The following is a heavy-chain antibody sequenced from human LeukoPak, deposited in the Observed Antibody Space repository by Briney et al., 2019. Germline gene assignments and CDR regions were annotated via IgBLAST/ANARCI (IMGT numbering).Heavy chain of an antibody. D-gene: IGHD3-16*01. J-gene: IGHJ6*02. Sequence: GGSLRLSCAASGFTFSSYWMNWARQAPGKGLEWVASINHNGNVNYYVDSVKGRFTIPGDNAKNSLYLQMSNLRAEDTAVYFCARGGGLDVWGQGATVTVSS. CDR2: INHNGNVN. CDR1: GFTFSSYW. CDR3: ARGGGLDV. V-gene: IGHV3-7*03.